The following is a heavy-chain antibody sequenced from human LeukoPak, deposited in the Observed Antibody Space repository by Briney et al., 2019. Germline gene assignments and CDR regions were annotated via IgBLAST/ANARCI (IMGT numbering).Heavy chain of an antibody. CDR1: GYSITSGHY. D-gene: IGHD2-15*01. Sequence: SETLSLTCNVSGYSITSGHYWGWIRQPPGKGLEWIGEINHSGSTNYNPSLKSRVTISVDTSKNQFSLKLSSVTAADTAVYYCASPSSLVGVDAFDIWGQGTMVTVSS. V-gene: IGHV4-38-2*02. CDR2: INHSGST. CDR3: ASPSSLVGVDAFDI. J-gene: IGHJ3*02.